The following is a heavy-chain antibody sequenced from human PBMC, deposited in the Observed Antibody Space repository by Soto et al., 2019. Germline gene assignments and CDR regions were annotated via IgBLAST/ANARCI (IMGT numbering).Heavy chain of an antibody. CDR2: VSYSGNT. CDR3: ARDRTSFGLHV. D-gene: IGHD1-7*01. CDR1: GASMTNSS. Sequence: SETLSLTCTVSGASMTNSSWHWIRQPPGKGLEWVVYVSYSGNTRPNPSLKNRVTISVDSSKNRFYLKLTSLTAVVTVLYYCARDRTSFGLHVWGQGTKVTVSS. V-gene: IGHV4-59*01. J-gene: IGHJ6*02.